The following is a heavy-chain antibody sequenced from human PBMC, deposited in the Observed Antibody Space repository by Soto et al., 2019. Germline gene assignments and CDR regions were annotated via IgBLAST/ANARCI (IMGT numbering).Heavy chain of an antibody. D-gene: IGHD6-6*01. CDR3: AREGYTSSSIHSFLDS. Sequence: SVEVSFRASRCTFSRYGISWVRQAPGQGLEWMGRIIPFLGTTNYAQNFQDRLTVTADTSTNTAFMELSSLRSDDTAVYYCAREGYTSSSIHSFLDSWGQGTLVTVSS. V-gene: IGHV1-69*10. CDR2: IIPFLGTT. CDR1: RCTFSRYG. J-gene: IGHJ4*02.